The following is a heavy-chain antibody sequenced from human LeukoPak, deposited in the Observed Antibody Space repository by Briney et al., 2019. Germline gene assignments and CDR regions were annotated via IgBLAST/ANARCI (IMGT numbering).Heavy chain of an antibody. D-gene: IGHD6-13*01. CDR2: IRYDGSNK. V-gene: IGHV3-30*02. CDR1: GFTFSSYG. CDR3: VKGHSSYFDY. J-gene: IGHJ4*02. Sequence: GGSLRLSCAASGFTFSSYGMHWVRQPPGKGLEWVAFIRYDGSNKYYADSVKGRFTISRDNSKNTLYLQMNSLRAEDTAVYYCVKGHSSYFDYWGQGTLVTVSS.